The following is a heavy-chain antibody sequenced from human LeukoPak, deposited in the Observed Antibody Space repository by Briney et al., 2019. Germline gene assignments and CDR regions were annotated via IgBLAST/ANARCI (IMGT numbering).Heavy chain of an antibody. CDR3: ATDHSMADTAWWFDP. V-gene: IGHV1-46*01. D-gene: IGHD5-24*01. J-gene: IGHJ5*02. CDR2: INPSGTGT. Sequence: ASVKVSCKASGYTITNNYMHWVRQAPGQGLEWMGVINPSGTGTSYAQKFQGRITMSRDTSTSTVYMELSSLRSEDTAFYYCATDHSMADTAWWFDPWGQGTLVTVSS. CDR1: GYTITNNY.